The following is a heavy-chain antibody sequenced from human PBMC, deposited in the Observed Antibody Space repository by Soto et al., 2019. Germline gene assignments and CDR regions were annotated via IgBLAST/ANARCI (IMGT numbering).Heavy chain of an antibody. CDR2: ISYDGSNK. J-gene: IGHJ5*02. Sequence: PVGSLRLSCAASGFTFSSYAMHWVRQAPGKGLEWVAVISYDGSNKYYADSVKGRFTISRDNSKNTLYLQMNSLRAEDTAVYYCARVKQPSWFDPWGQGTLVTVSS. CDR3: ARVKQPSWFDP. CDR1: GFTFSSYA. V-gene: IGHV3-30-3*01. D-gene: IGHD6-13*01.